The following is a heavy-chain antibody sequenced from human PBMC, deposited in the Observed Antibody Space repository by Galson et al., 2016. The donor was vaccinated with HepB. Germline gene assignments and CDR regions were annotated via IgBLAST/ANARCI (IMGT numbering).Heavy chain of an antibody. CDR3: AKDPRGINYRSGRGDSLDY. J-gene: IGHJ4*02. CDR1: GFTFSSYG. CDR2: ISYDSTNE. V-gene: IGHV3-30*18. D-gene: IGHD3-10*01. Sequence: SLRLSCAASGFTFSSYGMHWVHQAPGKGLEWVAVISYDSTNEYYADSVKGRFTISRDNSKNTLYLQMNSLRAEDTAVYYCAKDPRGINYRSGRGDSLDYWGQGTLFTVSS.